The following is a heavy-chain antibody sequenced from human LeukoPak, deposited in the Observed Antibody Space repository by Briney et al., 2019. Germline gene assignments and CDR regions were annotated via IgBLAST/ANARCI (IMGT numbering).Heavy chain of an antibody. D-gene: IGHD3-9*01. Sequence: PGGSLRLSCAASGLTFSDYYMSWIRQAPGKGLEWVSYISSSSSYTNYADSVKGRFTISRDNAKNSLYLQMNSLRAEDTAVYYCARDQESDILTGPSTSGMDVWGKGTTVTVSS. V-gene: IGHV3-11*06. CDR2: ISSSSSYT. J-gene: IGHJ6*04. CDR1: GLTFSDYY. CDR3: ARDQESDILTGPSTSGMDV.